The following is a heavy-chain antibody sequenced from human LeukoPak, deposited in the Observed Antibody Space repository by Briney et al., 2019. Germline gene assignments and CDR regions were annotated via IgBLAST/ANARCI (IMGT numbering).Heavy chain of an antibody. CDR1: GFTFDDYA. Sequence: GGSLTLSCAASGFTFDDYAMHWVRQAPGKGLEWVSGISWNSGSIGYADSVKGRFTSSRDNAKNSLYLQMNSLRAEDTALYYCAKASRRYSYGRFHWGRGTLVTVSS. CDR2: ISWNSGSI. CDR3: AKASRRYSYGRFH. V-gene: IGHV3-9*01. J-gene: IGHJ4*02. D-gene: IGHD5-18*01.